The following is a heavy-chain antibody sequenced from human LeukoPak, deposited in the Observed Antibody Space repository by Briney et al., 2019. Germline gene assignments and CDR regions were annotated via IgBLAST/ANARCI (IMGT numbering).Heavy chain of an antibody. J-gene: IGHJ4*02. CDR3: ARGTLRSSGSYYNAAYYFDY. V-gene: IGHV4-61*01. CDR1: GGSVSSGSYY. CDR2: IYYSGST. Sequence: SETLSLTCTVSGGSVSSGSYYWSWIRQPPGKGLEWIGYIYYSGSTNYNPSLKSRVTISVDTSKNRFSLKLSSVTAADTAVYYCARGTLRSSGSYYNAAYYFDYWGQGTLVTVSS. D-gene: IGHD3-10*01.